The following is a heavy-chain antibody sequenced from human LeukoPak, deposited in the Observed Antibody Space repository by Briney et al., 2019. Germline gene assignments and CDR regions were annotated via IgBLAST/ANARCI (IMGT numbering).Heavy chain of an antibody. CDR3: VKDHDWGAFHI. D-gene: IGHD7-27*01. CDR2: ISSNGGTT. CDR1: GLTFSTYA. V-gene: IGHV3-64D*06. Sequence: GGSLRLSCSASGLTFSTYAMHWVRQAPGKGLEYVSGISSNGGTTYYADSVKGRFTISRDNSKNTLFLQISSPRAEDTAVYYCVKDHDWGAFHIWGQGTMVTVSS. J-gene: IGHJ3*02.